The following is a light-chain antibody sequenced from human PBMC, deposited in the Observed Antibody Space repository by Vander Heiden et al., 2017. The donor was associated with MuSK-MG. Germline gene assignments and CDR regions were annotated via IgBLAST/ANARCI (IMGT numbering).Light chain of an antibody. V-gene: IGKV3-11*01. J-gene: IGKJ4*01. CDR1: QSVSSY. Sequence: EIELTQSPATLSLSPGERATLSCRASQSVSSYLAWYQQKPGQAPRLLIYDASNRANGIPDRFSGSGSGKDFTLTISSREPEDFAVYYCQQRSNKLTFGGGTKVEIK. CDR2: DAS. CDR3: QQRSNKLT.